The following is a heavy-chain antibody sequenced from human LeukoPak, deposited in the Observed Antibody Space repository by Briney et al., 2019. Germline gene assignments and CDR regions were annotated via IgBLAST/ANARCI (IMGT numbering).Heavy chain of an antibody. CDR2: IIPIFGTA. V-gene: IGHV1-69*01. Sequence: GGPVKVSCKASGGTFSSYAISWGGQSPGQGLGWMGGIIPIFGTANYAQKFQGRVTITADESTSTAYKELSSLRSEDTAVYYCARLRQQPDAFDIWGQGTMVTVSS. D-gene: IGHD6-13*01. CDR1: GGTFSSYA. CDR3: ARLRQQPDAFDI. J-gene: IGHJ3*02.